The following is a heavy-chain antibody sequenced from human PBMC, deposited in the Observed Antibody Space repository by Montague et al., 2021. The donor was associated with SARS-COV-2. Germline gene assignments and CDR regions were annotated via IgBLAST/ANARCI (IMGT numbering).Heavy chain of an antibody. CDR1: GFTFNNFA. CDR2: ISGGGSTT. V-gene: IGHV3-23*01. J-gene: IGHJ4*02. D-gene: IGHD3-22*01. Sequence: SLRLSFAASGFTFNNFAMTWFRQAPGKGLEWVSAISGGGSTTHYSDSVKGRFTISRDNSKNTLYLQMSSLRAEDTAIYYCAKEDSGGFYPDYWGQGTLVTVSS. CDR3: AKEDSGGFYPDY.